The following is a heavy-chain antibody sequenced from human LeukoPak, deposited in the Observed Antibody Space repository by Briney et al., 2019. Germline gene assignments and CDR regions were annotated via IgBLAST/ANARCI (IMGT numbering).Heavy chain of an antibody. Sequence: GGSLRLSCAASGFIFDDYDMSWVRQAPGKGLEWVAFIRYDGSNKYYADSVKGRFTISRDNSKNTLYLQMNSLRAEDTAVYYCAREYPLFHYSDYWGQGTLVTVSS. D-gene: IGHD2-2*01. V-gene: IGHV3-30*02. CDR3: AREYPLFHYSDY. CDR1: GFIFDDYD. J-gene: IGHJ4*02. CDR2: IRYDGSNK.